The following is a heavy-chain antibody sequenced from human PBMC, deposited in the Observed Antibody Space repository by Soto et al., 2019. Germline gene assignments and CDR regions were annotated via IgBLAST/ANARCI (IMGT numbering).Heavy chain of an antibody. D-gene: IGHD3-10*01. CDR1: GFTFSGSE. V-gene: IGHV3-30*03. CDR3: ARASYFSEKTAYYAKSFKWFDP. J-gene: IGHJ5*02. CDR2: ISYDGDSK. Sequence: GGSLRLSCVACGFTFSGSEMHWVRQAPGKGLEWVAFISYDGDSKYYEDSVKGRFTVSRDNSRNTLHLQMDSLRPEDTAVYYCARASYFSEKTAYYAKSFKWFDPWGQGTLVTVSS.